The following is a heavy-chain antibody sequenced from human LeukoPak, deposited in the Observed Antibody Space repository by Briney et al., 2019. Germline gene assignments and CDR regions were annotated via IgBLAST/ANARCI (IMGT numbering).Heavy chain of an antibody. V-gene: IGHV3-21*01. Sequence: PGGSLRPSCAASGFTFSSYSMNWVRQAPGKGLEWVSSISSSSSYIYYADSVKGRFTISRDNAKNSLYLQMNSLRAEDTAVYYCASDLGPRDLSGYCSGGSCARRDYWGQGTLVTVSS. CDR2: ISSSSSYI. CDR3: ASDLGPRDLSGYCSGGSCARRDY. D-gene: IGHD2-15*01. J-gene: IGHJ4*02. CDR1: GFTFSSYS.